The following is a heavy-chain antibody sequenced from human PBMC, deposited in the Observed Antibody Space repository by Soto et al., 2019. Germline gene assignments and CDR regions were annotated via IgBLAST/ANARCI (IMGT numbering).Heavy chain of an antibody. CDR1: GGSISSYY. CDR2: IYYSGST. J-gene: IGHJ6*02. V-gene: IGHV4-59*12. Sequence: PSETLSLTCTVSGGSISSYYWSWIRQPPGKGLEWIGYIYYSGSTNYNPSLKSRVTISVDTSKNQFSLKLSSVTAADTAVYYCAREDDGGDRDYYGLDVWGQGTTVTVS. CDR3: AREDDGGDRDYYGLDV. D-gene: IGHD2-21*02.